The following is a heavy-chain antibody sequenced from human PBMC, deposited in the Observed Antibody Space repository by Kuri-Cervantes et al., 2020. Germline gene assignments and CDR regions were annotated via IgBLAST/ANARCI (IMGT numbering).Heavy chain of an antibody. D-gene: IGHD2-15*01. CDR2: IIPIFGTA. J-gene: IGHJ4*02. CDR3: ARVLGYCSGGSCYALGY. CDR1: GGTFSSYA. V-gene: IGHV1-69*13. Sequence: SVKVSCKASGGTFSSYAISWVRQAPGQGLEWMGGIIPIFGTANYAQKFQGRVTITADESTSTAYMELSSLRSEDTAMYYCARVLGYCSGGSCYALGYWGQGTLVTVSS.